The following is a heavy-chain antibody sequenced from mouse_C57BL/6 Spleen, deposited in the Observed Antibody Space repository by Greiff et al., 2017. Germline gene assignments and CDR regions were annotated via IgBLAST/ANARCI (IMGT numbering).Heavy chain of an antibody. Sequence: VQLQPSGPELVKPGASVKISCKASGYTFTDYYMNWVKQSHGKSLEWIGDINPNNGGTSYNQKFKGKATLTVDKSSSTAYMELRSLTSEDSAVYYCAREGEGYWGQGTTLTVSS. CDR2: INPNNGGT. CDR1: GYTFTDYY. CDR3: AREGEGY. V-gene: IGHV1-26*01. J-gene: IGHJ2*01.